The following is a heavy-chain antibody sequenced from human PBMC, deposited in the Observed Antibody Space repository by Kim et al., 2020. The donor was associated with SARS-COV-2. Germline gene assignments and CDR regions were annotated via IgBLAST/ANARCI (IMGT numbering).Heavy chain of an antibody. CDR1: GGSISSGSYY. Sequence: SETLSLTCTVSGGSISSGSYYWSWIRQPAGKGLEWIGRIYTSGSTNYNPSLKSRVTISVDTSKNQFSLKLSSVTAADTAVYYCARDLVAGTTGGRYYYYYYGMDVWGQGTTVTVSS. V-gene: IGHV4-61*02. CDR3: ARDLVAGTTGGRYYYYYYGMDV. J-gene: IGHJ6*02. D-gene: IGHD1-1*01. CDR2: IYTSGST.